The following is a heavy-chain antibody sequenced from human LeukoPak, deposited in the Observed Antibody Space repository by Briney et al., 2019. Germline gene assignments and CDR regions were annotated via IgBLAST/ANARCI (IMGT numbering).Heavy chain of an antibody. V-gene: IGHV4-39*01. J-gene: IGHJ5*02. CDR2: IYHSGST. D-gene: IGHD5-18*01. CDR1: GGSINSRNYY. Sequence: SETLSPTCSVSGGSINSRNYYWGWIRQPPGKGLEWIGSIYHSGSTYYNPSLKSRVTISIDTSKNQFSLKLSSVTAADTAVYYCARYSYGGEDWFDPWGQGTLVTVSS. CDR3: ARYSYGGEDWFDP.